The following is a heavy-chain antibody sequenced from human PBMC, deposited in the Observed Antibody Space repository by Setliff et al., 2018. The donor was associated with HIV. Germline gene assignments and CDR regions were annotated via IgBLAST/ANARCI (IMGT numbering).Heavy chain of an antibody. CDR3: AKSSPSIGYISDH. CDR2: TSDSGTP. D-gene: IGHD5-12*01. Sequence: PSETLSLTCTIHGGSVSGHYWSWIRQPPGKGLEWVGSTSDSGTPNYNPSLKSRVTITLDTSKNQFSLKVTSLTAADTAEYYCAKSSPSIGYISDHWGQGTLVTVSS. J-gene: IGHJ4*02. V-gene: IGHV4-59*02. CDR1: GGSVSGHY.